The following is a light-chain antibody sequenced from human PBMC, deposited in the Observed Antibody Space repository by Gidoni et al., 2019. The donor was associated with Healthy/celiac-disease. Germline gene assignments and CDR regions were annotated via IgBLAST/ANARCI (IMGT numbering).Light chain of an antibody. Sequence: DIVMTQSPDSLAVSLGERATINCKSSQSVLYSSNNKNYLSWYQQKPGQPPKLIIYWASTRESGVPDRFSGSWSGTYFTLTISSLQAEDVAVYYCQQYYSTPWTFGQGTKVEIK. J-gene: IGKJ1*01. CDR1: QSVLYSSNNKNY. V-gene: IGKV4-1*01. CDR2: WAS. CDR3: QQYYSTPWT.